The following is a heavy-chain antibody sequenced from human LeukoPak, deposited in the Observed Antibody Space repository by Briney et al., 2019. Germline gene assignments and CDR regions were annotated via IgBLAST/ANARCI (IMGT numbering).Heavy chain of an antibody. J-gene: IGHJ4*02. CDR3: ARDTSSVGATPLDY. D-gene: IGHD1-26*01. Sequence: PGGSLRVSCAASGFTFSSYWMHWVRQAPGKGLVWVSRINSDGSTTSYADSVKGRFTISRDNAKNTLYLQMNSLRAGDTAVYYCARDTSSVGATPLDYWGQGTLVTVSS. CDR1: GFTFSSYW. V-gene: IGHV3-74*01. CDR2: INSDGSTT.